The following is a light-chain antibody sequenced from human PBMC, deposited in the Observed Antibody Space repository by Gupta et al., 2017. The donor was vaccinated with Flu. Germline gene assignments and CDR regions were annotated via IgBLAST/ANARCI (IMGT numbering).Light chain of an antibody. V-gene: IGLV2-11*01. CDR3: CSYAGTFTFV. J-gene: IGLJ2*01. CDR1: SSDIGNYDY. Sequence: VTISCTGSSSDIGNYDYVSWYQQHPGKAPKLIIYSITERPSGVPERFSGSKSGKTASLTISGLQAEEEASYYCCSYAGTFTFVFGGGTNLTVL. CDR2: SIT.